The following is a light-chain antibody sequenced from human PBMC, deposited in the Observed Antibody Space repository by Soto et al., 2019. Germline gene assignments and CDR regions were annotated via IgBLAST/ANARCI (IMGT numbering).Light chain of an antibody. CDR3: QQYNNRPVT. J-gene: IGKJ1*01. Sequence: EIVMTQSPATLSVSPGARATLSCRASQSVSSNLAWYQQKPGQAPRLLIYGASTRATGIPARFSGSGSGTEFTLTISSLQSEDFAVYYCQQYNNRPVTFGQGTKVEIK. V-gene: IGKV3-15*01. CDR2: GAS. CDR1: QSVSSN.